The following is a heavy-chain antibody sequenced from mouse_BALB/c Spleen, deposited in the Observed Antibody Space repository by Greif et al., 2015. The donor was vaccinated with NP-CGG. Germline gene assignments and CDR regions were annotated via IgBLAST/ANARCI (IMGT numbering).Heavy chain of an antibody. V-gene: IGHV2-9*02. J-gene: IGHJ4*01. CDR2: IWAGGST. Sequence: QVQLKESGPGLVAPSQSLSITCTVSGFSLTSYGVHWVRQPPGKGLEWLGVIWAGGSTNYNSALMSRLSISKDNPKSQVFLKMNSLQTDDTAMYYCARDGYYPYYYAMDYWGQGTSVTVSS. D-gene: IGHD2-3*01. CDR3: ARDGYYPYYYAMDY. CDR1: GFSLTSYG.